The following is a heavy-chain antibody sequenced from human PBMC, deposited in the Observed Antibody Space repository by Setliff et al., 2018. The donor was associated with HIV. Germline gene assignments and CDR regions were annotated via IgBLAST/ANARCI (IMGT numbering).Heavy chain of an antibody. D-gene: IGHD4-4*01. CDR3: TANYEHY. V-gene: IGHV3-49*04. CDR1: GFTFSSYA. Sequence: PGGSLRLSCAASGFTFSSYAMNWVRQAPGKALEWIAFIRSNTYGGTTEYAASVKGRFTISRDDSKSIAYLQMDSLKAEDTAVYYCTANYEHYWGQGTLVTVSS. J-gene: IGHJ4*02. CDR2: IRSNTYGGTT.